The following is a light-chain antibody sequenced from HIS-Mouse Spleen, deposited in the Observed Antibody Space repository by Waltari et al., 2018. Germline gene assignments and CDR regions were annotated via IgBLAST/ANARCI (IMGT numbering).Light chain of an antibody. V-gene: IGLV3-1*01. Sequence: SYELTQPPSVSVSPGQTASITCSGDKLGDKYACWYQQKPGQSPVLVIYQDSKQPSGIPEGFSGSNSGNTATMTISGTQAMDEADYYCQAWDSSTAGVVFGGGTKLTVL. CDR1: KLGDKY. CDR3: QAWDSSTAGVV. CDR2: QDS. J-gene: IGLJ2*01.